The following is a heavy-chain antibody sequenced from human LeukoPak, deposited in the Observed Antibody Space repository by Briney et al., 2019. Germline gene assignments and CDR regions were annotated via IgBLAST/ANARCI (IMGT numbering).Heavy chain of an antibody. V-gene: IGHV4-59*04. CDR3: ASAYYYDSSGYLDY. CDR1: GFTFSHYY. Sequence: LRLSCAASGFTFSHYYMNWIRHAPGKGLEWIGSIYYSGSTYHNPSLKSRVTMSVDTSKNQFSLKLSFVTAADTAVYYCASAYYYDSSGYLDYWGQGTLVTVSS. D-gene: IGHD3-22*01. CDR2: IYYSGST. J-gene: IGHJ4*02.